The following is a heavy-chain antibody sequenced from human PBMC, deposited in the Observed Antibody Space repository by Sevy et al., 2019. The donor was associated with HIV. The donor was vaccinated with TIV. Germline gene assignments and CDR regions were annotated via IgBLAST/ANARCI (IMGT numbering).Heavy chain of an antibody. V-gene: IGHV3-49*04. CDR2: IRSKTFGGTT. J-gene: IGHJ6*02. D-gene: IGHD3-10*01. CDR3: TRIRGTISPLYYFGMDV. Sequence: GGSLRLSCTTSGFTFGDYAMSWVRQAPGKGLDWVGLIRSKTFGGTTEYAASVKGRFSISRDDSKNIAYQQMNGLKNEDTAGYYCTRIRGTISPLYYFGMDVWGQGTTVTVSS. CDR1: GFTFGDYA.